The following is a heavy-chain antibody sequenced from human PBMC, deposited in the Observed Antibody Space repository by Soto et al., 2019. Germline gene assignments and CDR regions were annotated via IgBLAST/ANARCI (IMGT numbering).Heavy chain of an antibody. V-gene: IGHV1-69*04. CDR3: ARDHCSCTSCHVYYYYMAV. CDR1: GGTFSSYT. D-gene: IGHD2-2*01. CDR2: IIPILGIA. J-gene: IGHJ6*03. Sequence: SVKVSCKASGGTFSSYTISWVRQAPGQGLEWMGRIIPILGIANYAQKFQGRVTITADKSTSTAYMELSSLRSEDTAVYYCARDHCSCTSCHVYYYYMAVWGKGTTVIGSS.